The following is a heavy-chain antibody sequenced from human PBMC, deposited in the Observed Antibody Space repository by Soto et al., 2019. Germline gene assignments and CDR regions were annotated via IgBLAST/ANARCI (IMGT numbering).Heavy chain of an antibody. CDR2: IRPDGSTT. CDR3: ARENNWSYDY. Sequence: GGSLRLSCAASGFTFSSRWMHWVRQVPGKGLVWVSHIRPDGSTTRDADAVQGRFITSRDNARNTLYLQMNSLRAEDTAVYYCARENNWSYDYWGQGILVTVSS. J-gene: IGHJ4*02. V-gene: IGHV3-74*01. CDR1: GFTFSSRW.